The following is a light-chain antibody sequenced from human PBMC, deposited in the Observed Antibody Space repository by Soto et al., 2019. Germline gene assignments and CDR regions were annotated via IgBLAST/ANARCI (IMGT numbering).Light chain of an antibody. Sequence: EIVLTQSPGTLSLSPGERATLSCRASQSVSNYLAWYQQKPGQAPRLLIYGASSWATGIPDRFSGSGSGTDFTLTISSLEPEDSAVYYCQQYCTSLTFGQGTKVEIK. CDR3: QQYCTSLT. CDR1: QSVSNY. CDR2: GAS. J-gene: IGKJ1*01. V-gene: IGKV3-20*01.